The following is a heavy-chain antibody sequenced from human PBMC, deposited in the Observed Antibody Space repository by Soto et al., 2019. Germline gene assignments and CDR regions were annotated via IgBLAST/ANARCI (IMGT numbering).Heavy chain of an antibody. V-gene: IGHV1-69*01. CDR2: FIPIFGAP. CDR3: ARTIFGVVRGHYYFDY. D-gene: IGHD3-3*01. CDR1: GGTFSSYG. J-gene: IGHJ4*02. Sequence: QALLVQSGAEVKKPGSSVKVSYKASGGTFSSYGFSWVRQAPRQGLEWMGGFIPIFGAPKYAQKFQDRVTITADESTSTGYMELSSLRSEDTAVYFCARTIFGVVRGHYYFDYWGQGSLVTVSS.